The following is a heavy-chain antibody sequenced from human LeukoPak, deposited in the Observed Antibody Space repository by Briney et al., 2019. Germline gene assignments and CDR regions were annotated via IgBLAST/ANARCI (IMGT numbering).Heavy chain of an antibody. V-gene: IGHV3-23*01. CDR1: GLTFSDYA. CDR2: IGGDGAGT. Sequence: GGSLRLSCAASGLTFSDYAMSWVRQARGKGLEWVSSIGGDGAGTYYADSVKGRFTISRDNPKNTLYLQMNSLRAEDTAVYYCAKDRTAAARIFDYWGQGTLVTVSS. CDR3: AKDRTAAARIFDY. J-gene: IGHJ4*02. D-gene: IGHD6-13*01.